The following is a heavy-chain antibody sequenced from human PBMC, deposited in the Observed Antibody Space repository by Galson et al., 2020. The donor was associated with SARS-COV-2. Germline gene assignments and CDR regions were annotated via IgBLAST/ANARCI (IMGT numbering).Heavy chain of an antibody. CDR1: GYSFTTYG. CDR3: ARRGPWELVSGLDY. J-gene: IGHJ4*02. D-gene: IGHD1-26*01. Sequence: HGESLKISCKGSGYSFTTYGISWVRQMPGKGLEWMGRIDPSASYTKYSPSFPGHVTISTDNSISTAYLQWSSLKASDTAMYYCARRGPWELVSGLDYWGQGTLVTVST. V-gene: IGHV5-10-1*01. CDR2: IDPSASYT.